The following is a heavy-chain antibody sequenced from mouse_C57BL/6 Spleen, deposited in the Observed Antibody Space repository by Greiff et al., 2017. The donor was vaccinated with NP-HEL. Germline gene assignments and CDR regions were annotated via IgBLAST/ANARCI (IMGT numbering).Heavy chain of an antibody. CDR1: GFTFTDYY. J-gene: IGHJ2*01. CDR2: IRNKANGYTT. CDR3: ERWGWDYFDY. Sequence: EVKVVESGGGLVQPGGSLSLSCAASGFTFTDYYMSWVRQPPGKGLEWLGFIRNKANGYTTEYSVSVKGRFTISSGTSKSILYLQMNAWGAEDGATYYCERWGWDYFDYWGQGTTLTVSS. D-gene: IGHD3-3*01. V-gene: IGHV7-3*01.